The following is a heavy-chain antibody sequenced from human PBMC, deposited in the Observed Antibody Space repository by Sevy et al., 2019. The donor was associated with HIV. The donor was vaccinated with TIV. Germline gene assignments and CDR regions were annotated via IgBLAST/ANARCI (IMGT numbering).Heavy chain of an antibody. CDR2: ISSSSSYI. D-gene: IGHD6-19*01. V-gene: IGHV3-21*01. J-gene: IGHJ5*02. Sequence: LSLTCAASGFTFSSYSMNWVRQAPGKGLEWVSSISSSSSYIYYADSVKGRFTISRDNAKNSLYLQMNSLRAEDTAVYYCAREARIAVAGPTGGFDPWGQGTLVTVSS. CDR3: AREARIAVAGPTGGFDP. CDR1: GFTFSSYS.